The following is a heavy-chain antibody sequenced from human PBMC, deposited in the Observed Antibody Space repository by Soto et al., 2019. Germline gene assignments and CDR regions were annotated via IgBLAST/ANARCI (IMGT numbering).Heavy chain of an antibody. CDR2: IKSKTDGGTT. J-gene: IGHJ4*02. Sequence: GGSLRISCAASGFTFSNAWMSWVRQAPGKGLEWVGRIKSKTDGGTTDYAAPVKGRFHISRDDSKKTLYLQMNSLKTEDTAVYYCTKARLLRDFDYWGQGTLVTVSS. V-gene: IGHV3-15*01. CDR3: TKARLLRDFDY. CDR1: GFTFSNAW. D-gene: IGHD2-15*01.